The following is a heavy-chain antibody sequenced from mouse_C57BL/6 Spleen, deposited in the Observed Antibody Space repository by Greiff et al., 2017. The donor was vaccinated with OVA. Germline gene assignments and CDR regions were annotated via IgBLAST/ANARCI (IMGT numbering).Heavy chain of an antibody. CDR2: INYDGSST. CDR1: GFTFSDYY. Sequence: EVKLMESEGGLVQPGSSMKLSCTASGFTFSDYYMAWVRQVPEKGLEWVANINYDGSSTYYLDSLKSRFIISRDNAKNILYLQMSSLKSEDTATYYCARFFDVWGTGTTVTVSS. CDR3: ARFFDV. J-gene: IGHJ1*03. V-gene: IGHV5-16*01.